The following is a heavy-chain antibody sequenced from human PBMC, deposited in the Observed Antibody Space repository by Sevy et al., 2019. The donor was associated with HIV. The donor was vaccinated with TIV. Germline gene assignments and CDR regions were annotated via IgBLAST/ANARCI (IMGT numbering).Heavy chain of an antibody. Sequence: GGSLRLSCAASGFTFSRYWMSWVCQAPGKGLEWVANINEDGSVKYYVDSVRGRFTISRDNARNSLYLEMDSLTAEDTALYYCVLPVAATGVDYWGQGTLVTVSS. V-gene: IGHV3-7*01. CDR3: VLPVAATGVDY. D-gene: IGHD2-15*01. CDR2: INEDGSVK. CDR1: GFTFSRYW. J-gene: IGHJ4*02.